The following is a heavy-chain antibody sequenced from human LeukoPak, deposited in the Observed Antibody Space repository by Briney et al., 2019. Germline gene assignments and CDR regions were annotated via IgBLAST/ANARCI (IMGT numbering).Heavy chain of an antibody. V-gene: IGHV4-34*01. Sequence: SETLSLTCAVYGGSFSDYWWTWIRQSPGKGLEWIGEVNHSGRTNYNPSLKSRVSISVDRSKKQFSLKLTSVTAADTAVYYCARFRRGRHYYYYMDVWGKGTTVTVSS. CDR3: ARFRRGRHYYYYMDV. J-gene: IGHJ6*03. CDR1: GGSFSDYW. CDR2: VNHSGRT.